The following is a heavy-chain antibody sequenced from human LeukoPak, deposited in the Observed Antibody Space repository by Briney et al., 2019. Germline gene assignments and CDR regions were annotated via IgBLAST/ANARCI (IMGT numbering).Heavy chain of an antibody. CDR2: IASDGSST. D-gene: IGHD4-23*01. CDR1: GFTFSSYW. J-gene: IGHJ4*02. Sequence: GGSLRLSCAASGFTFSSYWMNWVRQAPGKGLVWVSRIASDGSSTTYADSVKGRFSIPRDNAKNTLYLQMNSLRVEDTAVYYCARGRPHGNDYWGQGTLVTVSS. V-gene: IGHV3-74*01. CDR3: ARGRPHGNDY.